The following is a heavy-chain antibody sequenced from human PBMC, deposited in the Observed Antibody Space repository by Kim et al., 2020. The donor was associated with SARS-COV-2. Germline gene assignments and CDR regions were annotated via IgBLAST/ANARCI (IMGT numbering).Heavy chain of an antibody. CDR2: ISGSGGST. Sequence: GGSLRLSCAASGFTFSSYAMSWVRQAPGKGLEWVSAISGSGGSTYYADSVKGRFTISRDNSKNTLYLQMNSLRAEDTAVYYCATPVVTRRVYYYGMDVWGQGTTVTVSS. CDR3: ATPVVTRRVYYYGMDV. V-gene: IGHV3-23*01. D-gene: IGHD2-21*02. J-gene: IGHJ6*02. CDR1: GFTFSSYA.